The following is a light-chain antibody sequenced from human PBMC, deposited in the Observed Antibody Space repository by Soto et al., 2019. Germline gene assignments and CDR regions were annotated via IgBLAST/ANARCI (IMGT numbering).Light chain of an antibody. Sequence: EIVMTQSPATLSVSPGARAPLSCRASQSVSSNLAWYQQKPGQAPRLLIYGASNRATGIPDRFSGSGSGTDFTLTISRLEPEDFAVYYCQQYNNWPQTFGQGTKVDIK. V-gene: IGKV3D-15*01. CDR3: QQYNNWPQT. J-gene: IGKJ1*01. CDR1: QSVSSN. CDR2: GAS.